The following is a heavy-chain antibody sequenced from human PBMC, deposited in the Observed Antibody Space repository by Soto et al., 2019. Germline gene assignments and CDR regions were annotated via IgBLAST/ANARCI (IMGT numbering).Heavy chain of an antibody. V-gene: IGHV3-23*01. CDR2: IRGSGGST. CDR1: GFTFSSYA. J-gene: IGHJ6*02. Sequence: GGSPRLSCAASGFTFSSYAMSWVRQAPGKGLEWVSAIRGSGGSTYYADSVKGRFTISRDNSKNTRYLQMNGLGAEDTAVYYCAKVKPATRYYYYGMDVWGQGTTVTVSS. CDR3: AKVKPATRYYYYGMDV.